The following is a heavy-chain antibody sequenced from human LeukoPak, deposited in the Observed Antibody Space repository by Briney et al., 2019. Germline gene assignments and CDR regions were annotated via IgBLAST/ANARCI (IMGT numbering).Heavy chain of an antibody. Sequence: SQTLSLTCTVSGGSISSGDYYWRWIRQPPGKGLEWIGYIYYSGSTYYDPSLKSRVTISVDTSKNQFSLKLSSVTAADTAVYYCAQGGDYSSSSVFDYWGQGTLVTVSS. D-gene: IGHD6-6*01. CDR2: IYYSGST. J-gene: IGHJ4*02. V-gene: IGHV4-30-4*01. CDR3: AQGGDYSSSSVFDY. CDR1: GGSISSGDYY.